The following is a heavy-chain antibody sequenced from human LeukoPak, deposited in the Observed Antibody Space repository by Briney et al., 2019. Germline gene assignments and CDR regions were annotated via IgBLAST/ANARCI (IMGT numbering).Heavy chain of an antibody. V-gene: IGHV4-39*01. Sequence: SETLSLTCTVSGGSISSSSYYWAWIRQPPGKGLEWIGSIYYSGSTHYNPSLKSRVTISVDASKNEFSLKLTSVTAADTAVYYCARNNTLMMYPRGGEDKGFDYWGQGTLVTVSS. CDR3: ARNNTLMMYPRGGEDKGFDY. D-gene: IGHD2-8*01. J-gene: IGHJ4*02. CDR2: IYYSGST. CDR1: GGSISSSSYY.